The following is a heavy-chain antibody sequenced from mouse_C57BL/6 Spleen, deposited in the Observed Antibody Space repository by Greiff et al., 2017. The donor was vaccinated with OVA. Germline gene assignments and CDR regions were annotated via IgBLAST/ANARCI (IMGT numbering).Heavy chain of an antibody. D-gene: IGHD1-1*01. CDR3: ARNYYGSSHYYAMDY. CDR1: GFTFSDYG. J-gene: IGHJ4*01. CDR2: ISSGSSTI. V-gene: IGHV5-17*01. Sequence: EVQRVESGGGLVKPGGSLKLSCAASGFTFSDYGMHWVRQAPEKGLEWVAYISSGSSTIYYADTVKGRFTISRDNAKNTLFLQMTSLRSEDTAMYYSARNYYGSSHYYAMDYWGQGTSVTVSS.